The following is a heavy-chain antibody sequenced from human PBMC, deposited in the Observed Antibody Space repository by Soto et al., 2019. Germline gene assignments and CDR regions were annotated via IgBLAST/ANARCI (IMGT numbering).Heavy chain of an antibody. D-gene: IGHD3-22*01. Sequence: QVHLVESGGGVVQPGGSLRLSCAAFGFAFRDYGMHWVRQAPGKGLDWVAVITYDGRNEYHADSVKGRFTISRDNSKNTLYLQMHSLRPEDTALYYCARSFQGSGYIWDAMDVWGQGTTVTVSS. CDR3: ARSFQGSGYIWDAMDV. CDR2: ITYDGRNE. V-gene: IGHV3-30*04. CDR1: GFAFRDYG. J-gene: IGHJ6*02.